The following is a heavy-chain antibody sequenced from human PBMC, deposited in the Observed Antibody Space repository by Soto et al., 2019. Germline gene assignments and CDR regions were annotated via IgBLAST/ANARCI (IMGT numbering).Heavy chain of an antibody. CDR3: ARDLAISDYDYGMDV. CDR1: GFTFSSYS. J-gene: IGHJ6*02. CDR2: ISSSSSYI. D-gene: IGHD3-3*02. V-gene: IGHV3-21*01. Sequence: EVQLVESGGGLVKPGGSLRLSCAASGFTFSSYSMNWVRQAPGKGLEWVSSISSSSSYIYYADSVKGRFPISRDNAKNSLYLQMNSLRAEDTAVYYCARDLAISDYDYGMDVWGQGTTVTVSS.